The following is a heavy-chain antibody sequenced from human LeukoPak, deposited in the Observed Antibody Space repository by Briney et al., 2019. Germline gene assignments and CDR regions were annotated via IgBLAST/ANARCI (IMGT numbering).Heavy chain of an antibody. CDR1: GGSISSGGYS. D-gene: IGHD3-10*01. CDR3: ARGGSYRYNWFDP. Sequence: TLSLTCAVSGGSISSGGYSWSWIRQPPGKGLEWIGYIYHSGSTYYNPSLKSRVTISVDRSKNQFSLKLSSVTAADTAVYYRARGGSYRYNWFDPWGQGTLVTVSS. V-gene: IGHV4-30-2*01. CDR2: IYHSGST. J-gene: IGHJ5*02.